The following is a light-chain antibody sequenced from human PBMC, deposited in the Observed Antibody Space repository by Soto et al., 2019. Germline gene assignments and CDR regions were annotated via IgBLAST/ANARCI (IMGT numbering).Light chain of an antibody. CDR3: SSYTTSNTRQIV. V-gene: IGLV2-14*03. J-gene: IGLJ1*01. CDR2: DVS. CDR1: SSDVGGYNY. Sequence: QSVLTQPASVSGSPGQSITISCTGTSSDVGGYNYVSWYQHHPGKAPKLMIYDVSNRPSGISNRFSGSKSGNTASLTTSGLQPEDEGDYYCSSYTTSNTRQIVFGTGTKVTVL.